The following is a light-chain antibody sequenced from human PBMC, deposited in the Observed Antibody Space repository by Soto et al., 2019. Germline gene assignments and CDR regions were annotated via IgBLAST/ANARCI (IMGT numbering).Light chain of an antibody. Sequence: EIVLTQFLGALSLSPGERVTLSCRASQTVSNTYLAWYQQKSGQAPKFLIYGASNRATGIPDRFSGSGSGTDFTLTISRLEPEDFAVYYCQQYGALPPTFGGGTKVEIK. CDR3: QQYGALPPT. V-gene: IGKV3-20*01. J-gene: IGKJ4*01. CDR2: GAS. CDR1: QTVSNTY.